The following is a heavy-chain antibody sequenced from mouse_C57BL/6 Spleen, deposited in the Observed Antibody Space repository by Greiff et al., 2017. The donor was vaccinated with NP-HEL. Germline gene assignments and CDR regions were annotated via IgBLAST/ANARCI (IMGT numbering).Heavy chain of an antibody. J-gene: IGHJ1*03. CDR2: ISNLAYSI. V-gene: IGHV5-15*01. CDR1: GFTFSDYG. D-gene: IGHD1-1*01. CDR3: ARQGYYGSPWYFDV. Sequence: EVKVVESGGGLVQPGGSLKLSCAASGFTFSDYGMAWVRQAPRKGPEWVAFISNLAYSIYYADTVTGRFTISRENAKNTLYLEMSSLRSEDTAMYYCARQGYYGSPWYFDVWGTGTTVTVSS.